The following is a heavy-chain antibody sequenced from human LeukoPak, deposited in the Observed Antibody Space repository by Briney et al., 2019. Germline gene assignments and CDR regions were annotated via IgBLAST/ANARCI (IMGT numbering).Heavy chain of an antibody. Sequence: PSETLSLTCTVSGGSISSGSYYWSWIRQPAGKGLEWIGRIYTSGSTNYNPSLKSRVTISVDTSKNQFSLKLSSVTAADTAVYYCARDLPLGYWGQGTLVTVSS. CDR2: IYTSGST. V-gene: IGHV4-61*02. CDR1: GGSISSGSYY. D-gene: IGHD3-16*01. J-gene: IGHJ4*02. CDR3: ARDLPLGY.